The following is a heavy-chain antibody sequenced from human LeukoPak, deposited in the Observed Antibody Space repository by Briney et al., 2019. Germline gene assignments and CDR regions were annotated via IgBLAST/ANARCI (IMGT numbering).Heavy chain of an antibody. J-gene: IGHJ3*02. Sequence: GGSLRLSCAASGFTFSSYWMHWVRQAPGKGLVWVARIHSDGIGTTYADSVKGRFTISRDNSKNTLYLQMNSLRAEDTAVYYCAKNWGATIYYAFDIWGQGTMVTVSS. CDR3: AKNWGATIYYAFDI. D-gene: IGHD5-12*01. V-gene: IGHV3-74*01. CDR2: IHSDGIGT. CDR1: GFTFSSYW.